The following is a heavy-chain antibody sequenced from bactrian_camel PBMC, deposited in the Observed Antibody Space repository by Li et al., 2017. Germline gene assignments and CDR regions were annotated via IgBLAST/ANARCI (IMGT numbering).Heavy chain of an antibody. D-gene: IGHD6*01. CDR2: IYGRDGHT. J-gene: IGHJ4*01. CDR3: AAEDYCGGSWDLAQNYMY. V-gene: IGHV3S63*01. CDR1: PPYVFTKNC. Sequence: HVQLVESGGGSVEAGDSLRLSCTTSPPYVFTKNCMGWFRQAPGKEREVVASIYGRDGHTDVVDAVQGRFTISQDKAKNTVYLQMNSLKPEDTAKYYCAAEDYCGGSWDLAQNYMYWGQGTQVTVS.